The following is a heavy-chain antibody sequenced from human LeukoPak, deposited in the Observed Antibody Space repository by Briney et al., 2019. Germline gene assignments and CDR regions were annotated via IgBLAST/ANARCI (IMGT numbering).Heavy chain of an antibody. CDR1: GYTFTSYY. D-gene: IGHD5-18*01. Sequence: ASVKVSCKAYGYTFTSYYMHWVRQAPGQGLEWMGIINPSGGSTSYAQKFQGRVTMTRDMSTSTVYMELSSLRSEDTAVYYCARGLLVDTAMVTGYWGQGTLSPSPQ. J-gene: IGHJ4*02. CDR2: INPSGGST. V-gene: IGHV1-46*01. CDR3: ARGLLVDTAMVTGY.